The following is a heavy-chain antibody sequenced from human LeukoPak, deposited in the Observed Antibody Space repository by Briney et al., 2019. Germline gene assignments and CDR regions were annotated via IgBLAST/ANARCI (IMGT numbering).Heavy chain of an antibody. V-gene: IGHV1-2*02. J-gene: IGHJ4*02. D-gene: IGHD3-10*01. CDR3: ARTYYGSGSYYY. Sequence: GASVKVSCKASGYTFTGYYMHWVRQASGQGLEWMGWINPNSGGTNYAQKFQGRVTMTRDTSISTAYMELSRLRSDDTAVYYCARTYYGSGSYYYWGQGTLVTVSS. CDR2: INPNSGGT. CDR1: GYTFTGYY.